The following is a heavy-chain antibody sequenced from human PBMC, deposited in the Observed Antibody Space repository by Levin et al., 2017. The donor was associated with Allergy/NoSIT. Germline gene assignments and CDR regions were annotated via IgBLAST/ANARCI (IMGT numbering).Heavy chain of an antibody. D-gene: IGHD3-10*01. CDR3: ARDSLLWFGGDSGGAFDI. V-gene: IGHV3-30-3*01. Sequence: GESLKISCAASGFTFSSYAMHWVRQAPGKGLEWVAVISYDGSNKYYADSVKGRFTISRDNSKNTLYLQMNSLRAEDTAVYYCARDSLLWFGGDSGGAFDIWGQGTMVTVSS. CDR2: ISYDGSNK. J-gene: IGHJ3*02. CDR1: GFTFSSYA.